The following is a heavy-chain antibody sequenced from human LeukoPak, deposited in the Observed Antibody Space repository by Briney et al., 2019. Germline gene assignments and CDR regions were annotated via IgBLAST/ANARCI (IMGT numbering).Heavy chain of an antibody. V-gene: IGHV1-69*13. CDR3: ARGEWELLGTFDY. CDR2: IIPIFGTA. Sequence: GASVKVSCKASGGTFSSYAISWVRQAPGQGLEWMGGIIPIFGTANYAQKFQGRVTITADESTSTAYMELSSLRSEDTAVYYCARGEWELLGTFDYWGQGTLVTVSS. J-gene: IGHJ4*02. D-gene: IGHD1-26*01. CDR1: GGTFSSYA.